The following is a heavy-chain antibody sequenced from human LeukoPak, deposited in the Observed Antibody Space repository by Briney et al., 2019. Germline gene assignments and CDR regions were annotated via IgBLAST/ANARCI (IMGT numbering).Heavy chain of an antibody. CDR3: ARAPGWAAATNSFDY. CDR1: GYTFSNYA. D-gene: IGHD5-12*01. J-gene: IGHJ4*02. CDR2: INTITENP. Sequence: ASVKVSCKASGYTFSNYAMNWVRQAPGQGLEWLGWINTITENPTYAQGFTGRFVFSLDTSVSTAFLQIRSLRPEDTAVYFCARAPGWAAATNSFDYWGQGTLVTVSS. V-gene: IGHV7-4-1*02.